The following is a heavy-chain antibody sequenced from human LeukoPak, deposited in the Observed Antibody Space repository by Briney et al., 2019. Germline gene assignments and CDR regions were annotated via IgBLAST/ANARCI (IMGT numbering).Heavy chain of an antibody. CDR3: ARDPGMITFGGVIVPKYYFDY. Sequence: ASVKVSCKASGYTFTSYYMHWVRQAPGQGLEWMGIINPSGGSTSYAQKFQGRVTMTRDMSTSTVYMELSSLRSEDTAVYYCARDPGMITFGGVIVPKYYFDYWGQGTLVTVSS. CDR1: GYTFTSYY. V-gene: IGHV1-46*01. J-gene: IGHJ4*02. CDR2: INPSGGST. D-gene: IGHD3-16*02.